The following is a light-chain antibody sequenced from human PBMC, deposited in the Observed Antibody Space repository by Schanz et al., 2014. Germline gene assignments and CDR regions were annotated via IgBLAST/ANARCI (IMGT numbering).Light chain of an antibody. J-gene: IGKJ5*01. V-gene: IGKV3D-15*01. Sequence: EIVLTQSPATLSVSPGERATLSCRASQSVSSNLAWYQQKPGQAPRLLIYGASTRATGVPARFSGAGSGTEFTLTISSLQSEDFALYYYQQYYNWASIAFGQGTRLEIK. CDR2: GAS. CDR1: QSVSSN. CDR3: QQYYNWASIA.